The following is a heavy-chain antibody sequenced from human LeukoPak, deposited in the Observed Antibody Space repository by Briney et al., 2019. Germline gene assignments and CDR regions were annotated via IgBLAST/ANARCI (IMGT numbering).Heavy chain of an antibody. Sequence: ASVTVSCKASGYTFTGYYMHWVRQAPGQGLEWMGWINPNSGGTNYAQNFQGRVTMTRDTSISTAYMELSRLRSDDTAVYYCARVGISTTLSCCGPNLVDYWGQGTLVTVSS. V-gene: IGHV1-2*02. CDR3: ARVGISTTLSCCGPNLVDY. CDR2: INPNSGGT. D-gene: IGHD2-21*01. CDR1: GYTFTGYY. J-gene: IGHJ4*02.